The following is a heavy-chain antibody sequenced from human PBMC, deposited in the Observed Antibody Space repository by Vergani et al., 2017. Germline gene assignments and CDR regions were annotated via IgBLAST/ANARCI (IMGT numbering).Heavy chain of an antibody. CDR1: GFTFDDYA. J-gene: IGHJ4*02. V-gene: IGHV3-9*01. CDR2: ISWNSGSI. Sequence: EVQLVESGGGLVKPGGSLRLSCAASGFTFDDYAMHWVRQAPGKGLEWVSGISWNSGSIGYADSVKGRFTISRDNAKNSLYLQMNSLRAEDTALYYCAKDPTPFLLVPAAALDYWGQGTLVTVSS. D-gene: IGHD2-2*01. CDR3: AKDPTPFLLVPAAALDY.